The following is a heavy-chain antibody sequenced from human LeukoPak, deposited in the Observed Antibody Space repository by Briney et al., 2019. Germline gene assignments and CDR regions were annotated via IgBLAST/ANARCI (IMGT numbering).Heavy chain of an antibody. V-gene: IGHV1-18*04. J-gene: IGHJ5*02. CDR2: ISAYDGKT. CDR3: ARDRGYGSGSYPPLNWFDP. Sequence: ASVKVSCKASGYTFNSYGISWVRQAPGQGLEWMGWISAYDGKTNYTQKLQGRVTMTTDTSTSTAYMELRSLRSDDTAVYYCARDRGYGSGSYPPLNWFDPWGQRTLVTVSS. CDR1: GYTFNSYG. D-gene: IGHD3-10*01.